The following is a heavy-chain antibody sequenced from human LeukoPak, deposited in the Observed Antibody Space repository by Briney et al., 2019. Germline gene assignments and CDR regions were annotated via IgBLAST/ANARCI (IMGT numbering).Heavy chain of an antibody. V-gene: IGHV4-61*02. D-gene: IGHD3-10*01. CDR3: ARAPVTGSGSYNY. Sequence: SQTLSLTCAVSGGSISSGSYYWSWIRQPAGKGLEWIGRIYTSGSTNYNPSLKSRVTISVDTSKNQFSLKLSSVTAADTAVYYCARAPVTGSGSYNYWGQGTLVTVSS. CDR1: GGSISSGSYY. CDR2: IYTSGST. J-gene: IGHJ4*02.